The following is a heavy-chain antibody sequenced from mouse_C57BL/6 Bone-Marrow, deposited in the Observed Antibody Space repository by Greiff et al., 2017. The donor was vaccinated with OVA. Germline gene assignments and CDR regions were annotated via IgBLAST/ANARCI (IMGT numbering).Heavy chain of an antibody. V-gene: IGHV5-6*02. CDR3: ARHNGTLPHY. D-gene: IGHD4-1*01. J-gene: IGHJ2*01. CDR1: GFTFSSYG. Sequence: DVKLVESGGDLVKPGGSLKLSCAASGFTFSSYGMSWVRQTPDKRLEWVATISSGGSYTYYPDSVKGRFTISRDNAKNTLYLQMSSLKSEDTAMYYCARHNGTLPHYWGQGTTLTVSS. CDR2: ISSGGSYT.